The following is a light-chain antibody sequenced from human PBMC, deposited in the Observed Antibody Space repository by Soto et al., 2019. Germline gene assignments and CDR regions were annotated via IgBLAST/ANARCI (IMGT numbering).Light chain of an antibody. J-gene: IGKJ5*01. CDR1: QSVSSY. CDR3: QQRSNWPPSIT. CDR2: DAS. Sequence: IVTTPFPTPLSLAPGEGATLSCRALQSVSSYLAWYQQKPGQAPRLLIYDASNRATGIPARFSGSGSGTDFTLTISSLEPEDFAVYYCQQRSNWPPSITFGQGTRLEIK. V-gene: IGKV3-11*01.